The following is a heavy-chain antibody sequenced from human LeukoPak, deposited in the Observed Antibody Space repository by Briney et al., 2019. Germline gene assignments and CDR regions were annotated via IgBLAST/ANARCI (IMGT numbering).Heavy chain of an antibody. D-gene: IGHD6-19*01. CDR3: ARHIAPGYNSGWYFDY. J-gene: IGHJ4*02. CDR2: IYPGDSDI. V-gene: IGHV5-51*01. CDR1: GSSFTNYL. Sequence: GESLKISGKGAGSSFTNYLIGWGRPMPGKGLEWMGTIYPGDSDIRYSPSFQGQVTISADKSISTAYLQWSSLKASDTAMYYCARHIAPGYNSGWYFDYWGQGTLVTVSS.